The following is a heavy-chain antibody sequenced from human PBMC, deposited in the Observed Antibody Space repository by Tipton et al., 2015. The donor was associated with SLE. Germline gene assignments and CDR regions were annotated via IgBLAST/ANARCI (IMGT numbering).Heavy chain of an antibody. CDR1: GFTFNNYW. D-gene: IGHD3-10*01. CDR2: SNSDGSIT. V-gene: IGHV3-74*01. Sequence: SLRLSCAASGFTFNNYWMHWVRQGPGKGLVWVSRSNSDGSITSYADSVRGRFTISSDNAKSTLYLQMNSLRAEDTAVYYCARPSTTVVPDYWGRGTLVTVSS. J-gene: IGHJ4*02. CDR3: ARPSTTVVPDY.